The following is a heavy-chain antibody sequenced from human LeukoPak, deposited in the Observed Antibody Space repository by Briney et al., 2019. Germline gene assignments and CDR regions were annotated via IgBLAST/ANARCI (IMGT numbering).Heavy chain of an antibody. CDR3: ARQVDTVMALPDY. V-gene: IGHV1-18*01. CDR1: GYTFTSYG. D-gene: IGHD5-18*01. CDR2: ISAYNGNT. J-gene: IGHJ4*02. Sequence: GASVKVSCKASGYTFTSYGLSWVRQAPGQGLEWMGWISAYNGNTNYAKKLQGRVTMTIDTSTTTAYLELRSLRSDDTAIYYCARQVDTVMALPDYWGQGTLVIVSS.